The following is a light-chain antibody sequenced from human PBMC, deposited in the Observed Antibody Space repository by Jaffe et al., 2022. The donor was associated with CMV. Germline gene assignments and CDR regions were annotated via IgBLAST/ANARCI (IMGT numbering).Light chain of an antibody. CDR1: QSVLYSSNNKNY. Sequence: DIVMTQSPDSLSVSLGERATINCKSSQSVLYSSNNKNYLAWYQQRPGQPPKLLIYWASTRESGVPDRFSGSGSGTDFTLTISGLQAEDVALYYCQQYYGSPWTFGQGTKVEI. V-gene: IGKV4-1*01. J-gene: IGKJ1*01. CDR2: WAS. CDR3: QQYYGSPWT.